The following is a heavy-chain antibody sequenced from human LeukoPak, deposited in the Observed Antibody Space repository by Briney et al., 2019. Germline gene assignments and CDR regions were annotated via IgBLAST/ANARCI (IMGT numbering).Heavy chain of an antibody. CDR2: IYPGDSDT. CDR1: GYSFTSYW. V-gene: IGHV5-51*01. CDR3: ARHPIYDSSGYYFFDY. D-gene: IGHD3-22*01. Sequence: GESLKISCKGSGYSFTSYWIGWVRQMPGKGLEWMGFIYPGDSDTRYSPSFQGQVTISADKSISTAYLQWSSLKASDTAMYYCARHPIYDSSGYYFFDYWGQGTLVTVSS. J-gene: IGHJ4*02.